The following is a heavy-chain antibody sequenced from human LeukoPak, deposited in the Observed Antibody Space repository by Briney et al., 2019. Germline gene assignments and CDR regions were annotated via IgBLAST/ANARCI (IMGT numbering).Heavy chain of an antibody. J-gene: IGHJ4*02. Sequence: GGSLRLSCAASGFTFSSYWMSWVRQAPGKGLEWVANIKQDGSEKYYVDSVKGRFTISRDNSKNTLYLQMNSLRAEDTAVYYCAKEGQITIFGVVITYYFDYWGQGTLVTVSS. CDR3: AKEGQITIFGVVITYYFDY. V-gene: IGHV3-7*03. CDR2: IKQDGSEK. CDR1: GFTFSSYW. D-gene: IGHD3-3*01.